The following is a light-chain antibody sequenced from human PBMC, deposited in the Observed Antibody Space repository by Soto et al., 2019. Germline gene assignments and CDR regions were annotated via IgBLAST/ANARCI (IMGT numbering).Light chain of an antibody. Sequence: EIVLTQSPGTLSLSPGERATLSCRASQSVSSISLAWYQQKPGQAPRLLIYRASSRATGIPDRFSGSGSGTDFTLTISRLEPEDFAVYYCQQYGSSPLHTFGQGTKLEIK. J-gene: IGKJ2*01. CDR3: QQYGSSPLHT. V-gene: IGKV3-20*01. CDR2: RAS. CDR1: QSVSSIS.